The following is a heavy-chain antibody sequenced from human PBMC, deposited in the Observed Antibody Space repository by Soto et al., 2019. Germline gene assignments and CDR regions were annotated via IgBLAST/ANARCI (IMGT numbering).Heavy chain of an antibody. CDR2: IYWNDDK. D-gene: IGHD3-10*01. CDR1: GFSLSTSGVG. Sequence: QITLKESGPTLVKPTQTLTLTCTFSGFSLSTSGVGVGWIRQPPGKALEWLALIYWNDDKRYSPSLKSRLTITKDTSKTQVVLTLTNMDPVDTATYYCAHSLLITMVRGVIITAYYFDYWGQGTLVTVSS. J-gene: IGHJ4*02. CDR3: AHSLLITMVRGVIITAYYFDY. V-gene: IGHV2-5*01.